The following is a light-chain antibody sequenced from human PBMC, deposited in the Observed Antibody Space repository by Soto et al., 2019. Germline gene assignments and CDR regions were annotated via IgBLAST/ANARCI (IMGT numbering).Light chain of an antibody. Sequence: SSELTQPPSVSVSPGQTASITCSGDKLGDKYASWYQQKPGQSPVLVIYQDDKRPSGIPERFSGSNSGNTATLTISGTQAMDEADYYCQAWDSTTPNYVFGAGTKLTVL. CDR2: QDD. CDR1: KLGDKY. V-gene: IGLV3-1*01. CDR3: QAWDSTTPNYV. J-gene: IGLJ1*01.